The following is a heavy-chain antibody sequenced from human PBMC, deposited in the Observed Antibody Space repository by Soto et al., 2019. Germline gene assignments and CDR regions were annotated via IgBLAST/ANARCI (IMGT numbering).Heavy chain of an antibody. Sequence: PGGSLRLSCAASGFTFSDYYMSWIRQAPGKGLEWVSYISSSSSYTNYADSVKGRFTISRDNAKNSLYLQMNSLRADDTAVYYCARDHHRYSGYDYVDYWGQGTLVTVSA. CDR2: ISSSSSYT. CDR1: GFTFSDYY. V-gene: IGHV3-11*05. CDR3: ARDHHRYSGYDYVDY. D-gene: IGHD5-12*01. J-gene: IGHJ4*02.